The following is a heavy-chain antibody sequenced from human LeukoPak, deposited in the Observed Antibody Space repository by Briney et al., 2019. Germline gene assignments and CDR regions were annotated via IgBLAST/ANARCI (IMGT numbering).Heavy chain of an antibody. CDR2: ISYDVSNK. CDR3: AREGFSRGYYYYYYLEV. CDR1: LFTLSSLS. V-gene: IGHV3-30*04. Sequence: GGSLRVSHAHSLFTLSSLSIQLVREAPAHRVGWGALISYDVSNKYYADYVKGRFTISRDNSKKTLYLQMHSLRDEDTAVYYCAREGFSRGYYYYYYLEVWGKGTTVTVSS. D-gene: IGHD6-13*01. J-gene: IGHJ6*03.